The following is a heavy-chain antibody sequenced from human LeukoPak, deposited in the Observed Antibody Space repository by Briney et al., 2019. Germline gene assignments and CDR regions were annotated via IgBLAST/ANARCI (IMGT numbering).Heavy chain of an antibody. CDR1: GGSITSYY. Sequence: SETLSLTCTVSGGSITSYYWSWIRQPAGKGLEWIGRIYVTESTTYNPSLKSRVTISIDTSKNQFSLKLSSVTAADTAVYYCARDREDDSSGYYYYYCYMDVWGKGTTVTVSS. CDR3: ARDREDDSSGYYYYYCYMDV. V-gene: IGHV4-4*07. CDR2: IYVTEST. J-gene: IGHJ6*03. D-gene: IGHD3-22*01.